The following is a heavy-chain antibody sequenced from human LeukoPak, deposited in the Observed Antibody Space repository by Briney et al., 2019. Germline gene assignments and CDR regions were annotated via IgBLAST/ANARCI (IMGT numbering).Heavy chain of an antibody. CDR3: AKMRGQYYHSYYMDA. CDR2: GGSGGGT. V-gene: IGHV3-23*01. J-gene: IGHJ6*03. CDR1: GFIFSNYA. Sequence: GGSLRLSCAASGFIFSNYAMTWVRQAPGKGLEWVSYGGSGGGTYYADSVKGRFTVSRDNSKSTLYLQMNSLTAEDTAVYYCAKMRGQYYHSYYMDAWGKGTTVTVSS.